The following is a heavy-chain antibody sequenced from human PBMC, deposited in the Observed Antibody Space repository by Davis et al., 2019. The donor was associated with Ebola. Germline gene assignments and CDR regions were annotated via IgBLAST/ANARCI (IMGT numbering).Heavy chain of an antibody. D-gene: IGHD5-12*01. Sequence: MPSETLSLTCTVSGGSISSSSYYWGWIRQPPGKGLEWIGSIYYSGSTYYNPSLKSRVTISVDTSKNQFSLKLSSVTAADTAVYYCARQVRGYECFDYWGQGTLVTVSS. CDR2: IYYSGST. CDR3: ARQVRGYECFDY. V-gene: IGHV4-39*01. CDR1: GGSISSSSYY. J-gene: IGHJ4*02.